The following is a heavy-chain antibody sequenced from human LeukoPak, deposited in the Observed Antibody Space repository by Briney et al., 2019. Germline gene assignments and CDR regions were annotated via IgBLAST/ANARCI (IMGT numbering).Heavy chain of an antibody. CDR2: IKPSGGST. J-gene: IGHJ2*01. CDR1: GYTFTSYY. V-gene: IGHV1-46*03. Sequence: ASVKVSCKASGYTFTSYYMHWVRQAPGQGLEWMGIIKPSGGSTSYAQKFQGRVTMTRDTSTSTVYMELSSLRSEDTAVYYCARAGSMVRGVIDWYFDLWGRGTLVTVSS. D-gene: IGHD3-10*01. CDR3: ARAGSMVRGVIDWYFDL.